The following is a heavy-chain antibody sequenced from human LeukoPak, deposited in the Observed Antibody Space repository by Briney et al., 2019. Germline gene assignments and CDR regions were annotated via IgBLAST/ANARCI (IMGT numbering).Heavy chain of an antibody. D-gene: IGHD1-26*01. CDR2: ISGSSSST. J-gene: IGHJ3*02. CDR3: AKFMPLGSYSAFDI. V-gene: IGHV3-23*01. Sequence: GGPLRLSCAASGFTFSSYAMSWVRQAPGKGLEWVSRISGSSSSTYYADSVKGRFTISRDNSKNTLYLQMNSLRAEDTAVYYCAKFMPLGSYSAFDIWGQGTMVTVSS. CDR1: GFTFSSYA.